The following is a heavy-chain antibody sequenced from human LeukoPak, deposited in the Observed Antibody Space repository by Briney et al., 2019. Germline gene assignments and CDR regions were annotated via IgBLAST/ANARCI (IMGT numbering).Heavy chain of an antibody. D-gene: IGHD4-17*01. CDR3: GKDIYGDYVFFY. Sequence: GGSLRLSCAASGFSFSDCAMSWVRQAPGRGLEWVSSISGSAGSTYYADSMKGRFTISRDNPKNTLHLEMNSLRAEDTAIYYCGKDIYGDYVFFYWGQGTLVTVSS. CDR1: GFSFSDCA. J-gene: IGHJ4*02. V-gene: IGHV3-23*01. CDR2: ISGSAGST.